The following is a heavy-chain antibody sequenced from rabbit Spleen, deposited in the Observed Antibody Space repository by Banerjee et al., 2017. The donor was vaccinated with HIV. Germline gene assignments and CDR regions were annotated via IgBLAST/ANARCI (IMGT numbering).Heavy chain of an antibody. J-gene: IGHJ4*01. D-gene: IGHD1-1*01. V-gene: IGHV1S40*01. CDR2: IGTGSSST. CDR3: ARTGVSGEHDYFQL. CDR1: GFSFSSTYI. Sequence: QSLEESGGDLVKPGASLTLTCTASGFSFSSTYIMCWVRQAPGKGLEWIACIGTGSSSTWYASWAKGRFTISKTSSTVNLKMTSLTAADTATYLCARTGVSGEHDYFQLWGQGTLVTVS.